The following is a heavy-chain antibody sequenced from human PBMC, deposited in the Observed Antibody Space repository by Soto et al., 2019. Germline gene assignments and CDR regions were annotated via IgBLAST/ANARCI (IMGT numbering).Heavy chain of an antibody. CDR2: INPSGGST. Sequence: ASVEVSCKXSGYTFTSYYMHWVRQAPGQGLEWMGIINPSGGSTSYAQKFQGRVTMTRDTSTSTVYMELSSLRSEDTAVYYCARPLRFLEWFPPHYYGMDVWGQGTTVTVSS. D-gene: IGHD3-3*01. V-gene: IGHV1-46*01. J-gene: IGHJ6*02. CDR1: GYTFTSYY. CDR3: ARPLRFLEWFPPHYYGMDV.